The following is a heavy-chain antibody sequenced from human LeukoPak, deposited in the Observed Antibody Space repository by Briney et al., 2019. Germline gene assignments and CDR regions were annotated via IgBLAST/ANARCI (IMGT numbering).Heavy chain of an antibody. D-gene: IGHD6-13*01. CDR3: ASRGIAGPGFDY. CDR1: GFTFSSYS. Sequence: GGSLRLSCAASGFTFSSYSMNWVRQAPGKGLEWVSSISSSSSYIYYADSVKGRFTISRDNAKNSLYLQMNSLRAEDTAVYYCASRGIAGPGFDYWGQGTLVTVSS. J-gene: IGHJ4*02. CDR2: ISSSSSYI. V-gene: IGHV3-21*01.